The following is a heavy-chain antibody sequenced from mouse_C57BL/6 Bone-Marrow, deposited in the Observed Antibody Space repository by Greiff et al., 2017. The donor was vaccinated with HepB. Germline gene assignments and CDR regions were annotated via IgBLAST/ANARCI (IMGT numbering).Heavy chain of an antibody. Sequence: QVQQQQPGAELVKPGASVKLSCKASSYTFTSYWMHWVKQRPGQGLEWIGMIHPNSGSTNYNEKFKSKATLTVDKSSSTAYMQLSSLTSEDSAVYYCARPNWDCCAYWGQGTLVTVSA. CDR2: IHPNSGST. V-gene: IGHV1-64*01. J-gene: IGHJ3*01. D-gene: IGHD4-1*01. CDR1: SYTFTSYW. CDR3: ARPNWDCCAY.